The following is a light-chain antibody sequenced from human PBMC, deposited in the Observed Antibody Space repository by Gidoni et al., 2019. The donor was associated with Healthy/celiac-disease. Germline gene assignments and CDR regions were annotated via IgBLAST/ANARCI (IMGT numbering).Light chain of an antibody. V-gene: IGLV2-23*01. J-gene: IGLJ2*01. Sequence: SALPQPAPVSGSPGQSITTSCTGTSSDVGSYNLVSWYQQHPGKAPKLMIYEGSKRPSGVSNRFSGSKSGNTASLTISGLQAEDEADYYCCSYAGSRVVFGGGTKLTVL. CDR3: CSYAGSRVV. CDR1: SSDVGSYNL. CDR2: EGS.